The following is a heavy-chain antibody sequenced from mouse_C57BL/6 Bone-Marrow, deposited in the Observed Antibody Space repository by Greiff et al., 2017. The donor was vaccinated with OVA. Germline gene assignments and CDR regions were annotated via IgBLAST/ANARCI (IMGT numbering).Heavy chain of an antibody. CDR2: INPGSGGT. CDR1: GYAFTNYL. J-gene: IGHJ3*01. V-gene: IGHV1-54*01. D-gene: IGHD2-2*01. CDR3: AREGYGFAY. Sequence: QVQLQQSGAELVRPGTSVKVSCKASGYAFTNYLIEWVKQRPGQGLEWIGVINPGSGGTNYNEKFKGKATLTGDKSSSTAYMQLSSLTSEDSAVYFCAREGYGFAYWGQGTLVTVS.